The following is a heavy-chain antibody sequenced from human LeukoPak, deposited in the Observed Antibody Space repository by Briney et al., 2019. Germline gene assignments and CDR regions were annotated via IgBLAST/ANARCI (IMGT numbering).Heavy chain of an antibody. J-gene: IGHJ4*02. Sequence: GGSLRLSCAASGFTFDDYVMHWVRQAPGKGLEWVAGISWNSGTIGYADSVKGRFTISRDNAKNSLYLLMNSLRAEDMALYYCTRSSPEFDYWGQGTLVTVSS. CDR1: GFTFDDYV. CDR3: TRSSPEFDY. V-gene: IGHV3-9*03. D-gene: IGHD6-6*01. CDR2: ISWNSGTI.